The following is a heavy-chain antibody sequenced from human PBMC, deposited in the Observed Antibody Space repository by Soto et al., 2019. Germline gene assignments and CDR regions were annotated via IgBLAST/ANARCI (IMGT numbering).Heavy chain of an antibody. CDR3: ARYSNNWFQTEGMDV. CDR1: VDSITTYY. J-gene: IGHJ6*02. V-gene: IGHV4-4*07. CDR2: IDTSGNT. Sequence: PSETLSLTCTVSVDSITTYYWSWIRQPAGKGLEWIGRIDTSGNTNYNPSLKSRVTMSVDTSKKQFSLKLTSVTAADTAVYYCARYSNNWFQTEGMDVWGQATTVTVSS. D-gene: IGHD6-13*01.